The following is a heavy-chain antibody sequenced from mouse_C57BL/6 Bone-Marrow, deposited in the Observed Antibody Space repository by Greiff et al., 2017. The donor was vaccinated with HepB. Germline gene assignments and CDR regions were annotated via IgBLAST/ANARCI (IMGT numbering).Heavy chain of an antibody. CDR2: INPSTGGT. CDR3: ARRYYYGSIWSYWYFDV. J-gene: IGHJ1*03. V-gene: IGHV1-42*01. Sequence: EVQLQQSGPELVKPGASVKISCKASGYSFTGYYMNWVKQSPEKSLEWIGEINPSTGGTTYNQKFKAKATLTVDKSSSTAYMQLKSLTSEDSAVYYCARRYYYGSIWSYWYFDVWGTGTTVTVSS. CDR1: GYSFTGYY. D-gene: IGHD1-1*01.